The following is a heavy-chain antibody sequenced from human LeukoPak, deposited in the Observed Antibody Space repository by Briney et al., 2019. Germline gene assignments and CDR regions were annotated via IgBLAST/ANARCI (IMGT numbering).Heavy chain of an antibody. CDR2: ISGSGGRT. D-gene: IGHD3-16*01. J-gene: IGHJ4*02. CDR1: GFTFSSYG. CDR3: AKDWGEYFDYVWGSFTSFDS. V-gene: IGHV3-23*01. Sequence: GGSLRLSCAASGFTFSSYGMSWVRQAPGKGLEWVSAISGSGGRTYYADSVKGRFTISRDNSKSTLYLQMNSLRAEDTAVYYCAKDWGEYFDYVWGSFTSFDSWGQGTLVTVSS.